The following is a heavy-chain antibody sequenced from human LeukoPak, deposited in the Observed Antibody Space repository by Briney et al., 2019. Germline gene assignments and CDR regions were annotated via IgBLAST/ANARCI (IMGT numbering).Heavy chain of an antibody. Sequence: GGSLRLSCAASGFTLISYAMSWVRQAPGKGLEWVSLICGRGGNTYYADTVKGRFTISRDNSKNTLSLQMNSLRAEDTAVYYCAKGSGDSCFSPLDSWGQGTLVTVSS. CDR1: GFTLISYA. CDR3: AKGSGDSCFSPLDS. J-gene: IGHJ4*02. V-gene: IGHV3-23*01. D-gene: IGHD2-15*01. CDR2: ICGRGGNT.